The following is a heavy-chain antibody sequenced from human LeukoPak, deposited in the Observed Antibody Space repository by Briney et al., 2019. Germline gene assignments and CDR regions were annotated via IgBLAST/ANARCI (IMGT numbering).Heavy chain of an antibody. CDR2: ISSSSSTI. J-gene: IGHJ4*02. CDR1: GFTFSSYS. CDR3: ATAGGS. D-gene: IGHD3-16*01. V-gene: IGHV3-48*01. Sequence: PGGSLRLSCAASGFTFSSYSMNWVRQAPGKGLEWVSYISSSSSTIYHADSVKGRFTISRDNAKNSLYLQMNSLRAEDTAVYYCATAGGSWGQGTLVTVSS.